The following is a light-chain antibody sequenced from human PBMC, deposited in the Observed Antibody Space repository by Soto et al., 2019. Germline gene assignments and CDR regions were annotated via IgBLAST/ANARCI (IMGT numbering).Light chain of an antibody. CDR3: QQYGSSPPLN. CDR2: GAS. V-gene: IGKV3-20*01. J-gene: IGKJ4*01. CDR1: QSVSSSY. Sequence: IVLTHSPGTLSLSPCEIATLSFRAIQSVSSSYLAWYQQKPGQAPRLLIYGASSRATGIPDRFSGSGSGTDFTLTISRLEPEDFAVYYCQQYGSSPPLNCGGGNKGDIK.